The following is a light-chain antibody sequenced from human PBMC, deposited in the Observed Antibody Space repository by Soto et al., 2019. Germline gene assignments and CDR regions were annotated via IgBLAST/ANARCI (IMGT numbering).Light chain of an antibody. CDR3: QQYYSSPSIT. V-gene: IGKV4-1*01. Sequence: DIVMTQSPDSLAVSLGERATINCKSSQSVLHSSNNKNYLSWYQQTPGQPPKLLIYWASIRESGVPARFSGSGSGTDFTLTISSLQAEDVAVYYCQQYYSSPSITFGQGTRLEIK. CDR2: WAS. J-gene: IGKJ5*01. CDR1: QSVLHSSNNKNY.